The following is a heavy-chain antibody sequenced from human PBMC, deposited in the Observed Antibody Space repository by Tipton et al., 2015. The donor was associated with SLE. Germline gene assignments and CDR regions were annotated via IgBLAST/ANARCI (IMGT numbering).Heavy chain of an antibody. J-gene: IGHJ4*02. CDR1: GGSISSYY. V-gene: IGHV4-34*01. Sequence: TLSLTCTVSGGSISSYYWSWIRQPPGKGLEWIGEINHSGSTNYNPSLKSRVTVSVDTSKNQFSLKLSSVTAADTAVYYCARGPGLSDSFDYWGQGTLVTVSS. CDR2: INHSGST. D-gene: IGHD3-22*01. CDR3: ARGPGLSDSFDY.